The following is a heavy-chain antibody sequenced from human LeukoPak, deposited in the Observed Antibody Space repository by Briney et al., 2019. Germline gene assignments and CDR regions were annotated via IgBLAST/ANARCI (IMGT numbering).Heavy chain of an antibody. V-gene: IGHV1-46*01. CDR1: GYTFTGYY. CDR2: INPSGGST. J-gene: IGHJ6*03. CDR3: ARVIPVAGTRDYYYYMDV. Sequence: ASVKVSCKASGYTFTGYYMHWVRQAPGQGLEWMGIINPSGGSTSYAQKFQGRVTMTRDMSTSTVYMELSSLRSEDTAVYYCARVIPVAGTRDYYYYMDVWGKGTTVSVSS. D-gene: IGHD6-19*01.